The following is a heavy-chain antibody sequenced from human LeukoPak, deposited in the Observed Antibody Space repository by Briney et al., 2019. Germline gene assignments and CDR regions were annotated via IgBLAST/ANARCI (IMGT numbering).Heavy chain of an antibody. D-gene: IGHD3-3*01. CDR3: ARESRIQRVWSGYPRGFDP. Sequence: SVKVSCKASEGTFSSYAISWVRQAPGQGLEWMGGIIPIFGTANYAQKFQGRVTITTDESTSTAYMELSSLRSEDTAVYYCARESRIQRVWSGYPRGFDPWGQGTLVTVSS. CDR1: EGTFSSYA. J-gene: IGHJ5*02. V-gene: IGHV1-69*05. CDR2: IIPIFGTA.